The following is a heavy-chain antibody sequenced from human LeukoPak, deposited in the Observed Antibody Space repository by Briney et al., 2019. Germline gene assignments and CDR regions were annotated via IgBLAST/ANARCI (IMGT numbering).Heavy chain of an antibody. CDR1: GFTFTSYW. V-gene: IGHV5-51*01. J-gene: IGHJ4*02. D-gene: IGHD5-24*01. CDR2: IYPGDSDT. CDR3: ARLLGRDGYNPIDY. Sequence: GGSLRLSYAASGFTFTSYWIGWVRQMPGKGLEWMGIIYPGDSDTRYSPSFQGQVTISADKSISTAYLQWSSLKASDTAMYYCARLLGRDGYNPIDYWGQGTLVTVSS.